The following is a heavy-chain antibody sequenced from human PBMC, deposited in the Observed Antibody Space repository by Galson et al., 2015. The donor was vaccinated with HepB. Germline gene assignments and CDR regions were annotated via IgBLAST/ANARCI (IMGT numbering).Heavy chain of an antibody. CDR1: GYTFTSYA. CDR3: ARDRITIFGVVIIDEWSGGMDV. Sequence: SVKVSCKASGYTFTSYAMHWVRQAPGQRLEWMGWINAGNGNTKYSQKFQGRVTITRDTSASTAYMELSSLRSEDTAVYYCARDRITIFGVVIIDEWSGGMDVLGQGTTVTVSS. D-gene: IGHD3-3*01. J-gene: IGHJ6*02. CDR2: INAGNGNT. V-gene: IGHV1-3*01.